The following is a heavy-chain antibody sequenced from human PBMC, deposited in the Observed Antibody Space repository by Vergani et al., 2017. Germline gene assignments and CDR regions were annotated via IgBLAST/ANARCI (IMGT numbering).Heavy chain of an antibody. CDR2: IYTSGST. CDR1: GCSISSYY. J-gene: IGHJ4*02. V-gene: IGHV4-4*07. Sequence: QVQLQESGPGLVKPSETLSLTCTVSGCSISSYYWSWIRQPAGKGLEWIGRIYTSGSTNYNPSLKSRVTISADTSKNRFCLKLGSVTAADTAVFYCARGGAGAVYWGQGTLVTVSS. D-gene: IGHD1-26*01. CDR3: ARGGAGAVY.